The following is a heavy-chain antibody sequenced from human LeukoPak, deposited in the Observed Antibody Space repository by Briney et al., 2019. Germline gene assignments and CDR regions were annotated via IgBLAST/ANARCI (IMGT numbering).Heavy chain of an antibody. D-gene: IGHD2-15*01. Sequence: PSETLSLTCTVSGGSISSSSYFWGWIRQPPGKGLEWMGIIYYSGTTYYNPSLKSRVTISVDTSKNQFSLNLSSVTAADTAVYYCARRGRVVEISTVYQLGFDPWGQGTLVTVSS. J-gene: IGHJ5*02. V-gene: IGHV4-39*01. CDR2: IYYSGTT. CDR1: GGSISSSSYF. CDR3: ARRGRVVEISTVYQLGFDP.